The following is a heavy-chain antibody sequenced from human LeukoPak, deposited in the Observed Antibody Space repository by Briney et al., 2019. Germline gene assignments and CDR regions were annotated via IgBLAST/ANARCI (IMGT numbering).Heavy chain of an antibody. J-gene: IGHJ4*02. D-gene: IGHD2-21*02. V-gene: IGHV4-59*11. Sequence: PSGTLSLTCDVSGDSISSHPWSWIRQPPGKGLDYIGFIDYNGNTNYNPSLKSRVTISLDIFKNQFSLNLNSVSAADTAVYYCARLAKCDGNCYSFDLWGQGMLVTVSS. CDR1: GDSISSHP. CDR3: ARLAKCDGNCYSFDL. CDR2: IDYNGNT.